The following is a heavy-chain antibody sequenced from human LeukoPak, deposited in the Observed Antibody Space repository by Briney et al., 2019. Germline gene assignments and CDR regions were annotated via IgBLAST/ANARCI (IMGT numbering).Heavy chain of an antibody. J-gene: IGHJ4*02. CDR3: ARGPPHYDFWSGHSYFDY. Sequence: SETLSPTCAVYGGSFSGYYWSWIRQPPGKGLEWIGEINHSGSTNYNPSLKSRVTISVDTPKNQFSLKLSSVTAADTAVYYCARGPPHYDFWSGHSYFDYWGQGTLVTVSS. CDR2: INHSGST. D-gene: IGHD3-3*01. CDR1: GGSFSGYY. V-gene: IGHV4-34*01.